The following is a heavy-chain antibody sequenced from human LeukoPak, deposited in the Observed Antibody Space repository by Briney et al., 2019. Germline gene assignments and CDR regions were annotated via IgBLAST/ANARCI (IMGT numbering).Heavy chain of an antibody. CDR3: ARDPYYYNILGFDY. D-gene: IGHD2/OR15-2a*01. CDR2: IYHSGST. V-gene: IGHV4-59*12. J-gene: IGHJ4*02. Sequence: PSETLSLTCTVSGGSISTYYWSWIRQPPGKGLEWIGSIYHSGSTYYNPSLKSRVTISVDTSKNQFSLKLSSVTAADTAVYYCARDPYYYNILGFDYWGQGTLVTVSS. CDR1: GGSISTYY.